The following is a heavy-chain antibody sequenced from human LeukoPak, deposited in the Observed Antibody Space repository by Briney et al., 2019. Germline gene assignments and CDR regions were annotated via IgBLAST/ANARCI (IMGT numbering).Heavy chain of an antibody. CDR3: ARRGERGYSYERTIDY. Sequence: PSETLSLTCTVSGGSISSSSYYWGWIRQPPGKGLEWIGSIYYSGSTYYNPSLKSRVTISVDTSKNQSSLKLSSVTAADTAVYYCARRGERGYSYERTIDYWGQGALVTVSS. V-gene: IGHV4-39*07. J-gene: IGHJ4*02. CDR2: IYYSGST. CDR1: GGSISSSSYY. D-gene: IGHD5-18*01.